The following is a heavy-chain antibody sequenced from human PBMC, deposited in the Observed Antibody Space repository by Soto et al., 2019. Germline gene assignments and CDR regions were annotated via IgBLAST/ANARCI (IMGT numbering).Heavy chain of an antibody. Sequence: LSLTCAVSGDSINTSHSWNWVRQPPGKGLEWIGQISHSGSTNYNPSLTSRVNKSVYKSKKHFSLKQTSVTAAVTAVYYCAARHFWSGPWTDTRCDYWGQGTLVTVSS. CDR2: ISHSGST. J-gene: IGHJ4*02. D-gene: IGHD3-3*02. CDR1: GDSINTSHS. CDR3: AARHFWSGPWTDTRCDY. V-gene: IGHV4-4*02.